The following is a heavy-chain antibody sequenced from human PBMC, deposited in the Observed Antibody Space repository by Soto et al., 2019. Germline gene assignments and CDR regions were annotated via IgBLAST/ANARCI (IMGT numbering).Heavy chain of an antibody. CDR1: GYTFTSYD. CDR2: MNPNSGNT. CDR3: ARGRCDFVLMVYVY. Sequence: QVQLVQSGAEVKKPGASVKVSCKASGYTFTSYDINWVRQATGQGLEWMGWMNPNSGNTGYAQKFKGRVTMTRNTSISTAYMELSSLRSDDTAVYYCARGRCDFVLMVYVYWGQGTLVTVSS. V-gene: IGHV1-8*01. D-gene: IGHD2-8*01. J-gene: IGHJ4*02.